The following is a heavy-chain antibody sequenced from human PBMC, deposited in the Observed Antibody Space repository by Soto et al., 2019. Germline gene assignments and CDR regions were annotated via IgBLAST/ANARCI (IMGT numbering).Heavy chain of an antibody. CDR1: GFTVSSNY. CDR2: IYSGGST. J-gene: IGHJ4*02. Sequence: PGGSLRLSCAAAGFTVSSNYRSWVRQAPGKGLEWVSVIYSGGSTYYADSVKGRFTISRDNSKNTLYLQMNSLRAEDTAVYYCARDSYTAMPWLWGQGTLVTVSS. V-gene: IGHV3-53*01. CDR3: ARDSYTAMPWL. D-gene: IGHD5-18*01.